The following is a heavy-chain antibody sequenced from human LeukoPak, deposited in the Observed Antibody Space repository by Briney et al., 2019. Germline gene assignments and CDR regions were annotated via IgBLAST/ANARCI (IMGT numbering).Heavy chain of an antibody. V-gene: IGHV3-74*01. J-gene: IGHJ4*02. Sequence: GGSLRLSCAASGFTFSGAWMHWVRQAPGKGLMWASRINDDGSSTRHADSVKGRFTISRDNAKNTLYLQMNSLRAEDTAVYYCARVSGPGMNEYYHLWGQGTLVTVSS. CDR2: INDDGSST. D-gene: IGHD2-2*01. CDR3: ARVSGPGMNEYYHL. CDR1: GFTFSGAW.